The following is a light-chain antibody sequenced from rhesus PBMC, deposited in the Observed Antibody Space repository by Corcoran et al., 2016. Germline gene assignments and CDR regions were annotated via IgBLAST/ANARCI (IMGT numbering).Light chain of an antibody. CDR3: LQYSSSTGT. CDR1: QSISSW. CDR2: KAS. Sequence: DIQMTQSPSSLSASVGDTVTITCRASQSISSWLDWYQQKPGKAPKLLIYKASSLQSGVPSRFSGSGSGKDFTLPIISLQPEDFATYYGLQYSSSTGTFGQGTKVEIK. V-gene: IGKV1-22*01. J-gene: IGKJ1*01.